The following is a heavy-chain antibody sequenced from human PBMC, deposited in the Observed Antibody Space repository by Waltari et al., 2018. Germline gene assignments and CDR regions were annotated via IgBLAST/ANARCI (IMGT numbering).Heavy chain of an antibody. CDR3: ARGYPIGYAYGMDV. J-gene: IGHJ6*02. CDR1: AFTVSSNY. V-gene: IGHV3-53*01. CDR2: IYSGGST. D-gene: IGHD2-8*01. Sequence: EVQLVESGGGLIQPGGSLRLSCAASAFTVSSNYMNWVRQAPGKGLEWVSVIYSGGSTYYADSVKGRFTISRDNSKNTLYLQMNSLRAEDTAVYYCARGYPIGYAYGMDVWGQGTTVTVSS.